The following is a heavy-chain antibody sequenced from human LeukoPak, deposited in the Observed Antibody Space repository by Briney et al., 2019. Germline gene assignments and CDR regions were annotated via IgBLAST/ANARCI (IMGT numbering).Heavy chain of an antibody. J-gene: IGHJ4*02. CDR3: AKPGGFYDSSGYYSHFDY. Sequence: GGSLRLSCAASGVTFSSYGMSWVRQAPGKGLEWGSAISGRGGSTYYADSVKGRFTISRDSSKNTLYLQMNSLRAEDTAVYYCAKPGGFYDSSGYYSHFDYWGQGTLVTVSS. V-gene: IGHV3-23*01. CDR2: ISGRGGST. D-gene: IGHD3-22*01. CDR1: GVTFSSYG.